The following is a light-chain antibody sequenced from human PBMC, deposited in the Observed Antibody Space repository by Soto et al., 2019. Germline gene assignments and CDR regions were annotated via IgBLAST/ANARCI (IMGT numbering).Light chain of an antibody. J-gene: IGKJ1*01. CDR3: QQYGSSPWT. CDR1: QSVSSSY. V-gene: IGKV3-20*01. CDR2: GAS. Sequence: EIVLTQSPGTLSSSPGERATLSCRASQSVSSSYLAWYQQKPGQAPRLLIYGASSRATGIPDRFSGSGSGTDFTLTISRLEPEDFAVYYCQQYGSSPWTFGQGTKV.